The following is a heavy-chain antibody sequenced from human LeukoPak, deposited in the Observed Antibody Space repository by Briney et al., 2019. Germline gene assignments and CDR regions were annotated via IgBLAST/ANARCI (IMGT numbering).Heavy chain of an antibody. Sequence: GGSLRLSCAASGFTFSSYSMNWVRQAPGKGLEWVSSISSSSSYIYYADSVKGRFTISRDNAKNSLYLQMNSLRAEDTAVYYCAREHAYGDYGYGMDVWGQGTTVTVSS. J-gene: IGHJ6*02. CDR2: ISSSSSYI. V-gene: IGHV3-21*01. CDR1: GFTFSSYS. D-gene: IGHD4-17*01. CDR3: AREHAYGDYGYGMDV.